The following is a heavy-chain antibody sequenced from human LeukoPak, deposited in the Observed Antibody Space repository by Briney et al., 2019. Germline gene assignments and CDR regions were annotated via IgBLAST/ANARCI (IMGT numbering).Heavy chain of an antibody. D-gene: IGHD7-27*01. CDR3: ARGLTGENAFDI. V-gene: IGHV1-2*06. CDR2: INPNSGGT. CDR1: GGTFSSYA. J-gene: IGHJ3*02. Sequence: ASVKVSCKASGGTFSSYAISWVRQAPGQGLEWMGRINPNSGGTNYAQKFQGRVTMTRDTSISTAYMELSRLISDDTAVYYCARGLTGENAFDIWGQGTMVTVSS.